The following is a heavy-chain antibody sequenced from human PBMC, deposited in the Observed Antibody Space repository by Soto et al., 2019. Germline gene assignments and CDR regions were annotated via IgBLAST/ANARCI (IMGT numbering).Heavy chain of an antibody. CDR1: GGTFSSYA. D-gene: IGHD6-13*01. Sequence: ASVKVSCKASGGTFSSYAISWVRQAPGQGLEWMGGIIPIFGTANYAQKFQGRVTITADESTSTAYMELSSLRSEDTAVYYCASLFVDSSPALRYYGMDAWGQGTTVTVSS. V-gene: IGHV1-69*13. J-gene: IGHJ6*02. CDR2: IIPIFGTA. CDR3: ASLFVDSSPALRYYGMDA.